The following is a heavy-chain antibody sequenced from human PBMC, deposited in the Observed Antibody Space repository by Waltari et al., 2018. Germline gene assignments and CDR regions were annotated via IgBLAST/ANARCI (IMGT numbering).Heavy chain of an antibody. V-gene: IGHV4-34*01. D-gene: IGHD6-13*01. CDR2: INHKGST. CDR3: AVNSAGAAAGAHDY. J-gene: IGHJ4*02. Sequence: QVQLQQWGAGLLKPSETLSLTCAVYGGSFSGYYWSWIRQPPGKGLGWIVEINHKGSTNYNTSLKSRVIISVDTSKKPYSLKLSSVTAAETAVYYCAVNSAGAAAGAHDYWGQGTPVTVSS. CDR1: GGSFSGYY.